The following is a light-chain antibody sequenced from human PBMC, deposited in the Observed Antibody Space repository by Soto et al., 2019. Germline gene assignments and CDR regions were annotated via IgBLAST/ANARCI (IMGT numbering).Light chain of an antibody. CDR3: QYYGTSPFT. Sequence: EIVLTQSPGTLSLSPGERATLSCRASPSVSSSYLAWYQQKPGQTPRLLIYGASTRATGIPDRFSGSGSGTDFTLTISRLEPEDFAVYYCQYYGTSPFTCGPGTKVDIK. J-gene: IGKJ3*01. V-gene: IGKV3-20*01. CDR2: GAS. CDR1: PSVSSSY.